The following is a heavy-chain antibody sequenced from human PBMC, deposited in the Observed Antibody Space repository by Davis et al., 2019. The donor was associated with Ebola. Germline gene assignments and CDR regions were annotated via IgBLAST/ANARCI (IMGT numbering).Heavy chain of an antibody. D-gene: IGHD2-15*01. Sequence: MPSETLSLTCAVYGGSFSGYYWSWIRQPPGKGLEWIGEINHRGSTNYNPSLKSRVTISVDTSKNQFSLKLSSVTAADTAVYYCARFAVVVVAATGFDYWGQGTLVTVSS. V-gene: IGHV4-34*01. CDR1: GGSFSGYY. CDR2: INHRGST. CDR3: ARFAVVVVAATGFDY. J-gene: IGHJ4*02.